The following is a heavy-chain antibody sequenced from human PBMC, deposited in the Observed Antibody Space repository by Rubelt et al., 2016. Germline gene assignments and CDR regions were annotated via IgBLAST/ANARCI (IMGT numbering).Heavy chain of an antibody. Sequence: QLQLQESGPGLVKPSETLSLTCTVSGGSISSSSYYWGWIRQPPGKGLEWIGSIYYSGSTYHNPSLKSRVTISVDTSKNQFSLKLSSVTAADTAVYYCARDPRAGTTSFDYWGQGTLVTVSS. CDR2: IYYSGST. CDR1: GGSISSSSYY. D-gene: IGHD1-7*01. J-gene: IGHJ4*02. CDR3: ARDPRAGTTSFDY. V-gene: IGHV4-39*07.